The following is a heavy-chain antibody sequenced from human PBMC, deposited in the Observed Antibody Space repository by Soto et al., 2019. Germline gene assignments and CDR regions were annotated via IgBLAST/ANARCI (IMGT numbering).Heavy chain of an antibody. CDR1: GGSFSNNY. Sequence: PETLSLTCAVYGGSFSNNYWTWFRQPPGKGLEWIGEISPSGTTKYIPSLKSRGTISVDTSRKQFFLKVTSVSAADTAVYYCATSLWFGTQPEIWGPGTLVTVSS. V-gene: IGHV4-34*01. D-gene: IGHD3-10*01. CDR3: ATSLWFGTQPEI. J-gene: IGHJ4*02. CDR2: ISPSGTT.